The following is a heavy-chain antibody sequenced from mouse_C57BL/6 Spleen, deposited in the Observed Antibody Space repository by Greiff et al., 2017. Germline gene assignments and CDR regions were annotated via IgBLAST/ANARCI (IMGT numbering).Heavy chain of an antibody. Sequence: VQLQQSGPELVKPGASVKISCKASGYAFSSSWMNWVKQRPGKGLEWIGRIYPGDGDTNYNGKFKGKATLTADKSSSTAYMQLSSLTSEDSAVYFCATLRAMDDWGQGTSVTVSS. CDR2: IYPGDGDT. V-gene: IGHV1-82*01. CDR3: ATLRAMDD. CDR1: GYAFSSSW. J-gene: IGHJ4*01.